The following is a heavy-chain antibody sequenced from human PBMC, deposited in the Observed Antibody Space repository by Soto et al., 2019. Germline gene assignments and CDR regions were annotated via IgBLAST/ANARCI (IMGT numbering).Heavy chain of an antibody. CDR2: TYHSGST. Sequence: QLQLQESGSGLVKPSQTLSLTCAVSGGSISSGGYSWSWIRQPPGKGLEWIGYTYHSGSTYYNPSLTSRVAMLGDSANIQFSLKLSSVTSAVTAVYYCARGAVVAIGYWGEGTVVTVSS. V-gene: IGHV4-30-2*01. D-gene: IGHD2-15*01. CDR3: ARGAVVAIGY. J-gene: IGHJ4*02. CDR1: GGSISSGGYS.